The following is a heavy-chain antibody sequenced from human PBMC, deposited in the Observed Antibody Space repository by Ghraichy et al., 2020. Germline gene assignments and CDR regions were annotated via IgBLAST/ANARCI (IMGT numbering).Heavy chain of an antibody. CDR3: ARGPMMTNYYYYGMDV. D-gene: IGHD3-16*01. CDR1: GFSVSGNY. Sequence: GGSLRLSCAASGFSVSGNYMSWVRQAPGKGLEWVSVIHTGGSTYYADSVKGRFTISRDNSKNTLYLQMNSLRLEDTAIYYCARGPMMTNYYYYGMDVWGQGTTVTVSS. CDR2: IHTGGST. J-gene: IGHJ6*02. V-gene: IGHV3-66*02.